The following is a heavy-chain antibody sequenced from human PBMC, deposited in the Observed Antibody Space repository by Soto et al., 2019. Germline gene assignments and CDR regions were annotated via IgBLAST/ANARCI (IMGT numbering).Heavy chain of an antibody. D-gene: IGHD1-1*01. Sequence: PSQSLSLTCAMSWDSVSINISACNLGRQSRSRDLEWLGRTYYRSKWYNDYAVSVKSRITINPDTSKNQFSLQLNSVTPYDTAVYYCVRDRAQRAARRRLEWGQGNKVTVSS. CDR1: WDSVSINISA. CDR2: TYYRSKWYN. J-gene: IGHJ4*02. V-gene: IGHV6-1*01. CDR3: VRDRAQRAARRRLE.